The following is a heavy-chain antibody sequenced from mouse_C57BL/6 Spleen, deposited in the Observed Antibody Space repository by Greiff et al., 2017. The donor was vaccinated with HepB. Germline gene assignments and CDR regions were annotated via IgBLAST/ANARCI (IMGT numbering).Heavy chain of an antibody. CDR3: ARGSNYYAMDY. CDR1: GFTFSDYG. D-gene: IGHD1-1*02. V-gene: IGHV5-17*01. CDR2: ISSGSSTI. J-gene: IGHJ4*01. Sequence: EVQLVESGGGLVKPGGSLKLSCAASGFTFSDYGMHWVRQAPEKGLEWVAYISSGSSTIYYADTVKGRFTISRDNAKNTLFLQMTSLRSEDTAMYYCARGSNYYAMDYWGKGTSVTVSS.